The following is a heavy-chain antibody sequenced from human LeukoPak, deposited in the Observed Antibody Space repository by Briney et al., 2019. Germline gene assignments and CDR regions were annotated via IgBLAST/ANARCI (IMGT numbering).Heavy chain of an antibody. D-gene: IGHD3-22*01. CDR3: ARADSSGYYPSFFNY. CDR1: GGTFSSYA. CDR2: IIPIFGTA. J-gene: IGHJ4*02. Sequence: SVKVSCKASGGTFSSYAISWVGQAPGQGLEWMGGIIPIFGTANYAQKFQGRVTITADESTSTAYMELSSLRSEDTAVYYCARADSSGYYPSFFNYWGQGTLVTVSS. V-gene: IGHV1-69*01.